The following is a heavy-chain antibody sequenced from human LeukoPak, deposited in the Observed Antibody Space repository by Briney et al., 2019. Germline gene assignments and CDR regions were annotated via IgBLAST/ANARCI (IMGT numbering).Heavy chain of an antibody. CDR3: ARVVAAKFDAFDI. Sequence: PGGSLRLSCAASGFTFSSYEMNWVRQAPGKGLEWVSYIGSSGSTIYYADSVKGRFTISRDNAKNSLYLQMNSLRAEDTAVYYCARVVAAKFDAFDIWGQGTMVTVSS. CDR1: GFTFSSYE. CDR2: IGSSGSTI. D-gene: IGHD2-15*01. V-gene: IGHV3-48*03. J-gene: IGHJ3*02.